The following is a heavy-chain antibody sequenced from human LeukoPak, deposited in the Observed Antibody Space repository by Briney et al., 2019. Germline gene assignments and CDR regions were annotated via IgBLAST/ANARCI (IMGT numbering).Heavy chain of an antibody. J-gene: IGHJ4*02. CDR3: ASLYGSGSYYFFDY. CDR1: GGTFSSYA. Sequence: SVKVSCKASGGTFSSYAISWVRQAPGQGLEWMGGIIPIFGTANYAQKFQGRVTITADESTSTAYMELSSLRSEDTAVYYCASLYGSGSYYFFDYWGQGTLVTVSS. D-gene: IGHD3-10*01. CDR2: IIPIFGTA. V-gene: IGHV1-69*13.